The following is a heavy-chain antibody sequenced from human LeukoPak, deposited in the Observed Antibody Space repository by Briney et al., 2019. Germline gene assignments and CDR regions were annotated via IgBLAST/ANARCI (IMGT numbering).Heavy chain of an antibody. V-gene: IGHV3-21*01. D-gene: IGHD6-13*01. J-gene: IGHJ4*02. CDR1: AFTLNAYN. CDR3: ARDGSSFNY. Sequence: PGGSLRLSCAASAFTLNAYNMNWVRQAPGKGLEWVSSISSSSSYIYYADSVKGRFTISRDNAKNSLYLQMNSLRAEDTAVYYCARDGSSFNYWGQGTLVTVSS. CDR2: ISSSSSYI.